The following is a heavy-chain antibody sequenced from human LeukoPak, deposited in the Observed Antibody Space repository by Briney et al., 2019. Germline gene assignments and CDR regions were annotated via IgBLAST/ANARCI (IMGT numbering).Heavy chain of an antibody. CDR2: IYTSGST. Sequence: SETLSLTCTVSGGSISSYYWSWIRQPAGKGLEWIGRIYTSGSTNYNPSLKSRVTMSVDTSKNQFSLKLSSVTAADTAVCYCARETEDTAMERQNWFDPWGQGTLVTVSS. CDR3: ARETEDTAMERQNWFDP. CDR1: GGSISSYY. V-gene: IGHV4-4*07. J-gene: IGHJ5*02. D-gene: IGHD5-18*01.